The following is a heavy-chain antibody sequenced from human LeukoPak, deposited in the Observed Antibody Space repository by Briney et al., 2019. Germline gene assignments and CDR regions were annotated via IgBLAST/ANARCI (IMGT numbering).Heavy chain of an antibody. D-gene: IGHD3-10*01. CDR2: IFHSGST. J-gene: IGHJ5*02. CDR3: ATSHGSGDYNWFDP. V-gene: IGHV4-39*07. Sequence: SETLSLTCIVYGGSISSSSYYWGWIRQPPGEGLEWIGNIFHSGSTYYSPSLKSRVTISVDTSKNQLSLKLSSVPAADTAVYYCATSHGSGDYNWFDPWGQGTLVTVSS. CDR1: GGSISSSSYY.